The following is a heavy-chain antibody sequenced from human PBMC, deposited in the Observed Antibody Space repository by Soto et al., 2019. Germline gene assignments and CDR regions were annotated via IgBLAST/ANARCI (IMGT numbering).Heavy chain of an antibody. CDR1: GFTFSSYS. Sequence: EVQLVESGGGLVKPGGSLRLSCAASGFTFSSYSMNWVRQAPGKGLEWVSSISSSSSYIYYADSVKGRFTISRDNAKNSLYLQMNSLRAEDTAVYYCARDTASSGYYYAPWYFDLWGRGTLVTVSS. CDR3: ARDTASSGYYYAPWYFDL. J-gene: IGHJ2*01. CDR2: ISSSSSYI. D-gene: IGHD3-22*01. V-gene: IGHV3-21*01.